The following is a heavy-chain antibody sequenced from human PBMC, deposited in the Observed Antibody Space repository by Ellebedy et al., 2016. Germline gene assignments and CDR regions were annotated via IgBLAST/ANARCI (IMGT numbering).Heavy chain of an antibody. V-gene: IGHV3-30-3*01. J-gene: IGHJ4*02. CDR2: ISSDGNNK. D-gene: IGHD1-26*01. CDR3: ARDLGGSYGGY. Sequence: GEFLKISCAASGFIFNNYPIHWVRQAPGKGLEWLAVISSDGNNKYYADSVKGRFTISRDNSKNTLYLQMNSLRAEDTAVYYCARDLGGSYGGYWGQGTLVTVSS. CDR1: GFIFNNYP.